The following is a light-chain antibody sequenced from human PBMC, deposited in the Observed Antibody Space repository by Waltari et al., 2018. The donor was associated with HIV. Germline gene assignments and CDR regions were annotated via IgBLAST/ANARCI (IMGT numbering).Light chain of an antibody. Sequence: EIVLPQSPATLSLSSGERATLSCRASQSVSSYFAWYQQKPGQAPRLLIYDASKRATGISARFSGSGSGTDFTLTINSLEPEDFAVYYCQQRSNWPPAFGGGTKVEIK. V-gene: IGKV3-11*01. CDR3: QQRSNWPPA. J-gene: IGKJ4*01. CDR1: QSVSSY. CDR2: DAS.